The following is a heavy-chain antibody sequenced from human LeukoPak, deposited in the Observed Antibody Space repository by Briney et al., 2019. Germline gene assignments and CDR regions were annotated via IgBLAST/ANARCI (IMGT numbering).Heavy chain of an antibody. J-gene: IGHJ4*02. CDR2: IGGSGAST. CDR1: GFSFSSYA. D-gene: IGHD6-13*01. Sequence: GASLRLSCAASGFSFSSYAMSWVRQAPGKGLEWASTIGGSGASTYHVDSVKGRFTISRDNSKNTLYLQMNSLRAEDTAIYYCARGPYSSTWYGDYWGQGTLVTVSS. CDR3: ARGPYSSTWYGDY. V-gene: IGHV3-23*01.